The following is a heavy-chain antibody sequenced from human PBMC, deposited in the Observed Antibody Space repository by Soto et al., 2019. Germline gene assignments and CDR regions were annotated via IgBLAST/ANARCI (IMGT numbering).Heavy chain of an antibody. Sequence: PGGSLRLSCAASGFTFSSYSMNWVRQAPGKGLEWVSSISSSSSYIYYADSVKGRFTISRDNAKNSLYLQMNSLRAEDTAVYYCARFRGTEVVAATPYYYYYGMDVWGQGTTVTVSS. CDR2: ISSSSSYI. CDR1: GFTFSSYS. J-gene: IGHJ6*02. D-gene: IGHD2-15*01. V-gene: IGHV3-21*01. CDR3: ARFRGTEVVAATPYYYYYGMDV.